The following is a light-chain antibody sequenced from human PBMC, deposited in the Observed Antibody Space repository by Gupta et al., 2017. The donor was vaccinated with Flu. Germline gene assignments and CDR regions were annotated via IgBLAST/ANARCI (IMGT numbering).Light chain of an antibody. CDR2: SNN. Sequence: RVISSCAGSSSKIGSSCVNWYHQFPGTAPKVLIYSNNERPSGVPDRFSGSKSGTSASLAISGLQSEDEADYYCAAGDGILNGLVFGGGTKLTVL. J-gene: IGLJ3*02. V-gene: IGLV1-44*01. CDR3: AAGDGILNGLV. CDR1: SSKIGSSC.